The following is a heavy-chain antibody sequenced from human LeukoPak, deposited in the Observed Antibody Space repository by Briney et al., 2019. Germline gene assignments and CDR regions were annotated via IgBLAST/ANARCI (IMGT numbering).Heavy chain of an antibody. Sequence: GGSLRLSCAASGFTFSDYYMIWIRQAPGKGLEWVSYISSSGTTIYYADSVKGRFTISRDNAKNSLYLQMNSLRAEDTAVYYCARDETVGATSGYYYYGMDVWGQGTTVTVSS. CDR2: ISSSGTTI. D-gene: IGHD1-26*01. V-gene: IGHV3-11*04. J-gene: IGHJ6*02. CDR3: ARDETVGATSGYYYYGMDV. CDR1: GFTFSDYY.